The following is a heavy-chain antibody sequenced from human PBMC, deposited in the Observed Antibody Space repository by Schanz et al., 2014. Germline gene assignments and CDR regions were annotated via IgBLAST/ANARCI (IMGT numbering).Heavy chain of an antibody. D-gene: IGHD6-19*01. CDR2: IYYSGST. CDR3: ARLWGGWRIPDY. V-gene: IGHV4-59*08. Sequence: QVQLQESGPGLVKPSETLSLTCTISGVSITNNYWAWVRQPPGKGLEWIGSIYYSGSTYYNASLKRRVTISVDPSKTHSSLKLNSVTAADSAVYYCARLWGGWRIPDYWGQGTLVTVSS. CDR1: GVSITNNY. J-gene: IGHJ4*02.